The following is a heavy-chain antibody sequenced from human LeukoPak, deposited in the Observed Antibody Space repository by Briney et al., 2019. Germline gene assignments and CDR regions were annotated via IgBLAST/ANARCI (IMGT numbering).Heavy chain of an antibody. J-gene: IGHJ4*02. CDR1: GGSISRYY. CDR2: MYYTGST. V-gene: IGHV4-59*12. Sequence: SETLSLTCTVSGGSISRYYCTWIRQPPGKGLEWIGYMYYTGSTNYNPSLKSRVTISVDKSKNQFSLKLSSVTAADTAVYYCASYRRFGELFGYWGQGTLVTVSS. D-gene: IGHD3-10*01. CDR3: ASYRRFGELFGY.